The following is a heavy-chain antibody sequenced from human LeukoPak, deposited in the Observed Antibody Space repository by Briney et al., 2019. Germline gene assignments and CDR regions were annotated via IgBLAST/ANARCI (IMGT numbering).Heavy chain of an antibody. CDR2: IYYSGST. V-gene: IGHV4-59*01. CDR1: GGSISSYY. Sequence: PSETLSHTCTVSGGSISSYYWSWIRQPPGKGLEWIGYIYYSGSTNYNPSLKSRVTISVGTSKNQFYLKLSSVTAADTAVYYCARIPSVTIFGVVPFFDYWGQGTLVTVSS. CDR3: ARIPSVTIFGVVPFFDY. J-gene: IGHJ4*02. D-gene: IGHD3-3*01.